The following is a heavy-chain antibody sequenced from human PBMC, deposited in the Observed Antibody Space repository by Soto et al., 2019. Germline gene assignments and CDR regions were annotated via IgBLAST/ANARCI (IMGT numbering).Heavy chain of an antibody. CDR2: IYSGGST. CDR1: GFTVSSNY. CDR3: ARAAIPIGIHLDY. D-gene: IGHD2-2*01. J-gene: IGHJ4*02. V-gene: IGHV3-53*01. Sequence: EVQLVESGGGLIQPGGSLRLSCAASGFTVSSNYMSWVRQAPGKGLEWVSVIYSGGSTYYADSVKGRFTISRDNSKNTLYLQMNSLRAEDTAVYYCARAAIPIGIHLDYWGQGTLVTVSS.